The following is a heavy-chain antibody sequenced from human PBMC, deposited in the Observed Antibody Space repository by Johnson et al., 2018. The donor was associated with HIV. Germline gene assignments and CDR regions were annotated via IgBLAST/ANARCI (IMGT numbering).Heavy chain of an antibody. Sequence: VQLVESGGGVVQPGRSLRLSCAASGFTFSSYAMSWVRQAPGKGLEWVSAIYSGGSTYYADSVKGRFTISRDNAKNSLILQMNSLRDEDTAVYYCARRTVTALFDIWGQGTLVTVSS. CDR2: IYSGGST. V-gene: IGHV3-66*04. CDR1: GFTFSSYA. D-gene: IGHD4-17*01. J-gene: IGHJ3*02. CDR3: ARRTVTALFDI.